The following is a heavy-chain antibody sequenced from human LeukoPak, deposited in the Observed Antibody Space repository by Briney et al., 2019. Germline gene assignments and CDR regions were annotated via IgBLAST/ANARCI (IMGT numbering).Heavy chain of an antibody. CDR3: AREVGMAI. J-gene: IGHJ4*02. D-gene: IGHD5-24*01. V-gene: IGHV3-66*01. CDR1: GFTVSSNY. CDR2: IYGGGNT. Sequence: GGSLRLSRAASGFTVSSNYMSWVRQAPGKGLEWVSVIYGGGNTYYADSVKGRFTISRDNSKNTQYLQISSLRAEDTSVYYCAREVGMAIWGQGTLVTVSS.